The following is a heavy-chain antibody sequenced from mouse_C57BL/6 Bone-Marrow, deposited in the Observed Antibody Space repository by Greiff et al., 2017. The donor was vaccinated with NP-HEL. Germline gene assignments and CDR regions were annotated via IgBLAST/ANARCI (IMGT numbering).Heavy chain of an antibody. D-gene: IGHD1-1*01. Sequence: VQLQQSGAELVRPGTSVKVSCKASGYAFTNYLIEWVKQRPGQGLEWIGVINPGSGGTNYNEKFKGKATLTADKSSSTAYMQLSSLTSEDSAVYFCARSEGYYYGSSLFAYWGQGTLVTVSA. CDR1: GYAFTNYL. V-gene: IGHV1-54*01. CDR3: ARSEGYYYGSSLFAY. CDR2: INPGSGGT. J-gene: IGHJ3*01.